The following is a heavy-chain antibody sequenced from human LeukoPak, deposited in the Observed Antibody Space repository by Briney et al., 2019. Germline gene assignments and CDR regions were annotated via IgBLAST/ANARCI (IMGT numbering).Heavy chain of an antibody. CDR3: ARFDDYGDYYFDY. J-gene: IGHJ4*02. D-gene: IGHD4-17*01. CDR2: INPNSGGT. V-gene: IGHV1-2*04. CDR1: GYTFTSYA. Sequence: ASVKVSCKASGYTFTSYAMNWVRQAPGQGLEWMGWINPNSGGTNYAQKFQGWVTMTRDTSISTAYMELSRLRSDDTAVYYCARFDDYGDYYFDYWGQGTLVTVSS.